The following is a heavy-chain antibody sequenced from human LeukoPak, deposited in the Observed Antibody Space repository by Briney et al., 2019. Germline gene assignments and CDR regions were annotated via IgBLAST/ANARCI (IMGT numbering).Heavy chain of an antibody. CDR2: NSGYNGDT. J-gene: IGHJ5*02. CDR3: ARDPSNTSGWKTWFDT. Sequence: ASVKVSCKASGFIFTKYGISWVRQAPGQGLEWVGWNSGYNGDTNYAQKLQGRVTMTTDTSTTTAYMELRSLRSDDTAFYYCARDPSNTSGWKTWFDTWGQGTLVTVSS. V-gene: IGHV1-18*01. D-gene: IGHD6-19*01. CDR1: GFIFTKYG.